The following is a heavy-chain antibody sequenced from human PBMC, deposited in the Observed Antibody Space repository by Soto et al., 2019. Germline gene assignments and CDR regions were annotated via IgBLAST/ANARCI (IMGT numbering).Heavy chain of an antibody. CDR1: GFAFRTSG. V-gene: IGHV3-30*03. J-gene: IGHJ4*02. D-gene: IGHD3-16*01. CDR3: ATDRVESGLGEIDY. CDR2: ISYDGSRE. Sequence: QVQLVESGGGVIQPGRSLRLSCAASGFAFRTSGMHWVRQAPGKGLQWVAIISYDGSREYYLDSVKGRFTISRDNPKNTLYQQMDSLRAEDTAVYYCATDRVESGLGEIDYWGQGTLVYVYS.